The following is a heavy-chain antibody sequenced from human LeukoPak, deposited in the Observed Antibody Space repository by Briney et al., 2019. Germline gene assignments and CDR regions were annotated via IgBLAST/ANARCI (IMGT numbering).Heavy chain of an antibody. V-gene: IGHV1-46*01. D-gene: IGHD3-10*01. CDR1: GYTFTSYG. Sequence: ASVKVSCKASGYTFTSYGISWVRQAPGQGLEWMGKINLSGGSTSYAQKFQGRVTMTRDTSTSTVYMELSSLRSEDTAVYYCVRAYGSGSYSQDWGQGTLVTVSS. CDR2: INLSGGST. CDR3: VRAYGSGSYSQD. J-gene: IGHJ4*02.